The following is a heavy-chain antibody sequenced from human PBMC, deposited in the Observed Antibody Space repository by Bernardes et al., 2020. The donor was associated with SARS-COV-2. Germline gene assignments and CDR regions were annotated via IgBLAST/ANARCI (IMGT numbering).Heavy chain of an antibody. CDR2: INQDGRET. CDR3: ARDYDFVPQHGYYAMDV. D-gene: IGHD3-3*01. J-gene: IGHJ6*02. V-gene: IGHV3-7*01. Sequence: GGSLRLSCAASGFTFTNYWMTWFRQAPGKGLEWVANINQDGRETYYVDSVKGRFTISRDNAKNSLYLQMNTVRADDTALYYCARDYDFVPQHGYYAMDVWGQGTTVIVSS. CDR1: GFTFTNYW.